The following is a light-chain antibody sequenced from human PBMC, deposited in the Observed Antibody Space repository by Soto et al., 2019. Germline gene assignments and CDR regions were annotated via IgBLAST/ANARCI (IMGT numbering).Light chain of an antibody. CDR2: SAS. CDR3: QQAHSFPLT. Sequence: DSQMTQSPSSVYASVGDRVTITCRASLDINKWLALHQQKPGKAPHLLILSASSLQSGVPSRFSGSGSGTDFTLTIPNLQPEDVAIYYCQQAHSFPLTFGRGTKVDL. CDR1: LDINKW. V-gene: IGKV1-12*01. J-gene: IGKJ3*01.